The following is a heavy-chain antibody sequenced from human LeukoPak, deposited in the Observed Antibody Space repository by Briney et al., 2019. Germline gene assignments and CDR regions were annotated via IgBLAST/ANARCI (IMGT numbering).Heavy chain of an antibody. CDR2: ISESGSDT. V-gene: IGHV3-23*01. CDR1: GFTFKRYA. Sequence: GGSLRLSCAASGFTFKRYAMSWVRQAPGKGPEWVSAISESGSDTFYADSVKGRFTISRDNAKNSLYLQMNSLRAEDTALYHCARGTTAAAGAFDYWGQGTLVTVSS. CDR3: ARGTTAAAGAFDY. J-gene: IGHJ4*02. D-gene: IGHD6-13*01.